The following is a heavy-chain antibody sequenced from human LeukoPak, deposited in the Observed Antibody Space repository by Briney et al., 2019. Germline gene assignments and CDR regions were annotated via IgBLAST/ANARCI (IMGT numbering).Heavy chain of an antibody. D-gene: IGHD3-16*01. CDR3: AKDSLMGKGSAFDY. V-gene: IGHV3-30*18. J-gene: IGHJ4*02. CDR1: GFTFSSYA. Sequence: GESLRLSCAASGFTFSSYAMHWVRQAPGKGLEWVAVISYDGSNKYYADSVKGRFTISRDNSKNTPYLQMNSLRAEDTAVYYCAKDSLMGKGSAFDYWGQGTLVTVSS. CDR2: ISYDGSNK.